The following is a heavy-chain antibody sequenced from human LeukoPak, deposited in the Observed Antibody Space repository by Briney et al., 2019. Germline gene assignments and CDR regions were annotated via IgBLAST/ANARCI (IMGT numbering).Heavy chain of an antibody. CDR1: GYTFTGYY. Sequence: ASVKVSCKASGYTFTGYYMHWVRQAPGQGLEWMGWINPNSGGTNYAQKFQGRVTMTRDTSISTAYMELSRLRSDDTAVYYCARDVAIVGATDFDYWGQGTLVTVSS. CDR2: INPNSGGT. D-gene: IGHD1-26*01. V-gene: IGHV1-2*02. J-gene: IGHJ4*02. CDR3: ARDVAIVGATDFDY.